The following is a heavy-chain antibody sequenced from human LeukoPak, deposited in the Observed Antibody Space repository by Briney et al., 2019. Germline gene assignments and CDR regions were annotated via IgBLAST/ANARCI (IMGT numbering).Heavy chain of an antibody. CDR2: INAGNGNT. J-gene: IGHJ3*02. CDR3: ARLRGFDWLYDAFDI. V-gene: IGHV1-3*01. CDR1: GYTFTSYA. Sequence: ASVKVSCKASGYTFTSYAMHWVRQAPGQRLEWMGWINAGNGNTKYSQKFQGRVTITRDTSASTAYMELSSLRSEDTAVYYCARLRGFDWLYDAFDIWGQGTMVTVSS. D-gene: IGHD3-9*01.